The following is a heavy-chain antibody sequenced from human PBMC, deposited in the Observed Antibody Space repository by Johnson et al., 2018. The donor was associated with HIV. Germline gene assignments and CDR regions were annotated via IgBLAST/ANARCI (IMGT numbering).Heavy chain of an antibody. D-gene: IGHD3-3*01. J-gene: IGHJ3*02. CDR2: IRYDGSNK. V-gene: IGHV3-30*02. Sequence: QVQLVESGGGVVQPGRSLRLSCAASGFTFSSYGMHWVRQAPGKGLEWVAFIRYDGSNKYYADSVKGRFTISGDSSKNTVFLQMNSLRVEDTAVYFCARVGISDYDLAAFDIWGQGTMVTVSS. CDR3: ARVGISDYDLAAFDI. CDR1: GFTFSSYG.